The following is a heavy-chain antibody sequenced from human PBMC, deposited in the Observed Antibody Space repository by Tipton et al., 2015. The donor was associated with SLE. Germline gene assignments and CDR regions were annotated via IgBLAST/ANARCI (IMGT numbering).Heavy chain of an antibody. CDR2: INQSGST. CDR1: GGSFSGYD. J-gene: IGHJ4*01. D-gene: IGHD2-2*01. Sequence: TLSLTCAVYGGSFSGYDWSWIRQPPGKGLEWIGEINQSGSTNYNPSLKSRVTISVDTSKNQFSLKLSSVTAADTAVYYCASVSIVVVPAAPFDYWGHGTLVTVSS. V-gene: IGHV4-34*01. CDR3: ASVSIVVVPAAPFDY.